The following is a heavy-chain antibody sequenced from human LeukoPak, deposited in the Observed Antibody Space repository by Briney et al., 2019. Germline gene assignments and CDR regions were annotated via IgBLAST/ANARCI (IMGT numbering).Heavy chain of an antibody. CDR3: ARMDPGSYLMFYYVDF. D-gene: IGHD3-10*01. J-gene: IGHJ4*02. CDR2: ISTSSSYI. Sequence: GGSLRLSCAASGFTFSNHNMNWVRQAPGKGLEWVSSISTSSSYIYYADSVKGRFTISRDNAKNSLYLQMNSLRAEDTAVYYCARMDPGSYLMFYYVDFWGQGTLVTVSS. CDR1: GFTFSNHN. V-gene: IGHV3-21*01.